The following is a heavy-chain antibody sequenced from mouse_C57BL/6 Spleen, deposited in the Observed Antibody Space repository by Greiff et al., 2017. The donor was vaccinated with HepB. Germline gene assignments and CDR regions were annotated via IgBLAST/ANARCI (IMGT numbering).Heavy chain of an antibody. J-gene: IGHJ4*01. CDR3: ATLDNGRVDGLDY. CDR2: INPNDGGT. CDR1: GYSFTGYY. Sequence: EVQLQQSGPELVKPGASVKLSCTASGYSFTGYYMNWVKQSPEKSLEWIGGINPNDGGTNYDQKFKAKATMTVDKSSSTAYLQLKSLTSEDSAVYYCATLDNGRVDGLDYWGQGTSVTVSA. V-gene: IGHV1-42*01.